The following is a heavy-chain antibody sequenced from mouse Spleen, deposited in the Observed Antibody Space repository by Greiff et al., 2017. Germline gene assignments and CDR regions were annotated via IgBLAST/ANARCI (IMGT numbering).Heavy chain of an antibody. CDR2: ISDGGSYT. J-gene: IGHJ4*01. Sequence: EVKLVESGGGLVKPGGSLKLSCAASGFTFSDYYMYWVRQTPEKRLEWVATISDGGSYTYYPDSVKGRFTISRDNAKNNLYLQMSSLRSEDTAMYYCARPPQYPYYAMDYWGQGTSVTVSS. V-gene: IGHV5-4*02. CDR3: ARPPQYPYYAMDY. CDR1: GFTFSDYY. D-gene: IGHD6-1*01.